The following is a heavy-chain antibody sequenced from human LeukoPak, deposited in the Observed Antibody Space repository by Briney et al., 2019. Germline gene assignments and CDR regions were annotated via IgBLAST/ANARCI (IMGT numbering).Heavy chain of an antibody. CDR3: ARVTVWRSFVGPRDV. CDR2: IIPIFGTA. D-gene: IGHD3-9*01. J-gene: IGHJ6*04. CDR1: GGTFSSYA. V-gene: IGHV1-69*05. Sequence: SVKASCKASGGTFSSYAISWVRQAPGQGLEWMGGIIPIFGTANYAQKFQGRVTITTDESTSTAYMELSSLRSEDTAVYYCARVTVWRSFVGPRDVWGKGTTVTVSS.